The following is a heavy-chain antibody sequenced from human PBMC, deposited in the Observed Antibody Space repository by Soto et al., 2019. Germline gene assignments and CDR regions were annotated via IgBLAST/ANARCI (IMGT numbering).Heavy chain of an antibody. J-gene: IGHJ5*02. CDR2: MYYSGTT. V-gene: IGHV4-39*01. D-gene: IGHD6-19*01. Sequence: QLQLQESGPGLVKPSETLSLTCTVSGGSISSSDFYWGWLRQPPGKGLDFIGSMYYSGTTYYNPSLKNRITISVDTSKNQFSLKLISVTAADTAVYYCAVEDSTGNWFDPWGQGALVTVSS. CDR3: AVEDSTGNWFDP. CDR1: GGSISSSDFY.